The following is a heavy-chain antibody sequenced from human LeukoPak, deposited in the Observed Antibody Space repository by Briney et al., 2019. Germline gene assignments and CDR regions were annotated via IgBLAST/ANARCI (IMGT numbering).Heavy chain of an antibody. D-gene: IGHD3-10*01. Sequence: PGGSLRLSCTASGFTFGDYAMSWVRQAPGKGLEWVGFIRSKAYGGTTEYAASVKGRFTISSDDSKSIAYLQMNSLKTEDTAVYYCTRDPGLLWFGELYSVFFDYWGQGTLVTVSS. J-gene: IGHJ4*02. CDR3: TRDPGLLWFGELYSVFFDY. CDR1: GFTFGDYA. V-gene: IGHV3-49*04. CDR2: IRSKAYGGTT.